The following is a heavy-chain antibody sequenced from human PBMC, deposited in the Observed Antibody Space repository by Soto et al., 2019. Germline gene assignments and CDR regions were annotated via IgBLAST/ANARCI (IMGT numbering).Heavy chain of an antibody. Sequence: QVQLQQCGAGLLKPSETLSLTCAVYGGSFSGYYWSWIRQPPGKGLEWIGEINHSGSTNYNPSLKSRVTISVDTSKNQFSLKLSSVTAADTAVYYCTRGQGGVVPASKGAFDIWGQGTMVTVSS. CDR1: GGSFSGYY. CDR3: TRGQGGVVPASKGAFDI. D-gene: IGHD2-2*01. J-gene: IGHJ3*02. CDR2: INHSGST. V-gene: IGHV4-34*01.